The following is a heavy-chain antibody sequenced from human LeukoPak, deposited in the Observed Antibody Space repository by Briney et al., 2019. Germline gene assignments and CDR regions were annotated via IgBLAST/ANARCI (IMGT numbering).Heavy chain of an antibody. V-gene: IGHV5-51*01. CDR3: ARPEQIVGAHY. J-gene: IGHJ4*02. Sequence: GESLKISCKGSGYSFTSYWIGWVRQMPGKGLEWMGIIYPGDSNTKYSPSFQGQVTISADKSISTAYLQWSSLKASDTAMYYCARPEQIVGAHYWGQGTLVTVSS. CDR1: GYSFTSYW. D-gene: IGHD1-26*01. CDR2: IYPGDSNT.